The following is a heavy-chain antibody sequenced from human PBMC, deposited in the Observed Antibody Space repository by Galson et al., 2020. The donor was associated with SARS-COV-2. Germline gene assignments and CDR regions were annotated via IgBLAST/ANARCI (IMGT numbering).Heavy chain of an antibody. Sequence: GGSLRLSCAASGFTFSTYGMHWVRQAPGKGLEWVALIWYDGSNKYYADSVKGRFTISRDNSRNTLSLEMNSLRAEDTALYYCVRGEEYSGSSSFYYYYYYALDVWGHGTTVSVSS. CDR2: IWYDGSNK. V-gene: IGHV3-33*01. CDR1: GFTFSTYG. J-gene: IGHJ6*02. CDR3: VRGEEYSGSSSFYYYYYYALDV. D-gene: IGHD6-6*01.